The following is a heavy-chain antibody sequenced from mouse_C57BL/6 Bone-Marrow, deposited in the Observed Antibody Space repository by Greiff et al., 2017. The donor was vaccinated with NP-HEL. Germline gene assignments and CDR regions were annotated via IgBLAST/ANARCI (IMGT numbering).Heavy chain of an antibody. CDR1: GYTFTSYG. V-gene: IGHV1-81*01. Sequence: VQLQQSGAELARPGASVKLSCKASGYTFTSYGISWVKQRTGQGLEWIGEIYPRSGNTYYNEKVKGKATLTADKSSSTAYMELRSLTSEDSAVYFCARSGPIYYDYDGGAYWGQGTLVTVSA. J-gene: IGHJ3*01. D-gene: IGHD2-4*01. CDR2: IYPRSGNT. CDR3: ARSGPIYYDYDGGAY.